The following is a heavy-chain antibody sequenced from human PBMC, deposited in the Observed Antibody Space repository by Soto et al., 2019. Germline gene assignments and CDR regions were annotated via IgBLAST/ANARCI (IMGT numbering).Heavy chain of an antibody. V-gene: IGHV1-18*01. CDR2: ISAYNDNT. Sequence: ASVKVSCKVSGYTFTSSGISWVRQAPGQGLEWVGWISAYNDNTNYAQKLQGRVAMTTDTSTSTAYMELRSLRSDDTAVYYCARERDGSGRANYYYYGMDVWGQGTTVTSP. CDR3: ARERDGSGRANYYYYGMDV. CDR1: GYTFTSSG. J-gene: IGHJ6*02. D-gene: IGHD3-10*01.